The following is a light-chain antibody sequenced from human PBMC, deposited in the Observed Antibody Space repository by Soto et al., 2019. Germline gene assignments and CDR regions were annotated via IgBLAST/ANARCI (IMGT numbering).Light chain of an antibody. CDR3: QSFDSSVV. Sequence: QSVLTQPPSVSGAPGQRVTISCTGSTSNIGAGYDVHWYQHLPGRAPKLLIYGNSYRPSGVPDRFSGSKSGTSASLAITGLQTDDEADYYCQSFDSSVVFGGGTKLTVL. J-gene: IGLJ3*02. CDR1: TSNIGAGYD. CDR2: GNS. V-gene: IGLV1-40*01.